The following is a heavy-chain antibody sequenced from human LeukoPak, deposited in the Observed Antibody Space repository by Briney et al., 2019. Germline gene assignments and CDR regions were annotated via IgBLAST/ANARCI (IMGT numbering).Heavy chain of an antibody. CDR1: GYSFTSYW. CDR3: ARLADSSGYYLDY. J-gene: IGHJ4*02. Sequence: SGESLKISCKGSGYSFTSYWTGWVRQMPGKGLEWMGIIYPGDSNARYSPSFQGQVTISADKSISTAYLQWSSLKASDSAMFYCARLADSSGYYLDYWGQGTLVTVSS. D-gene: IGHD3-22*01. V-gene: IGHV5-51*01. CDR2: IYPGDSNA.